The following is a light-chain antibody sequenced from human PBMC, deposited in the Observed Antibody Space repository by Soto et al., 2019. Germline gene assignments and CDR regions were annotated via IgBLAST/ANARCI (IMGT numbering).Light chain of an antibody. CDR3: SSYAGSNNVYV. Sequence: QSALTQPPSASGSPGQSVTISCTGTSSDVGGYNYVSWYQHHPGKAPKLMIYEVSKRLSGVPDRFSGSKSGNTASLTVSGLQAEDEADYYCSSYAGSNNVYVFGTGTKLTVL. V-gene: IGLV2-8*01. CDR2: EVS. CDR1: SSDVGGYNY. J-gene: IGLJ1*01.